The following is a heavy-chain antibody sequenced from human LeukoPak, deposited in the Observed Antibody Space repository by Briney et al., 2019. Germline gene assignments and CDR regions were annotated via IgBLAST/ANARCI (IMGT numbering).Heavy chain of an antibody. V-gene: IGHV1-18*01. J-gene: IGHJ4*02. CDR1: GYTFTSYS. CDR3: ARTPFQESY. D-gene: IGHD2-21*01. CDR2: ITAYNGNT. Sequence: GASVNVSCKASGYTFTSYSISWVRQAPGQGIEWIGWITAYNGNTNYAQKLQGRVTMTTDTSTSTAYMELRSLRSDDTAVYYCARTPFQESYWGQGTLVTVSS.